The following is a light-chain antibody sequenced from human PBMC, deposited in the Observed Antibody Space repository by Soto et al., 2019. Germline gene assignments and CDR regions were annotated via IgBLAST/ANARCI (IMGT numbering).Light chain of an antibody. CDR3: SSYSGRNNFV. CDR2: EVT. V-gene: IGLV2-8*01. CDR1: SNDVGGYDY. J-gene: IGLJ1*01. Sequence: QSALTQPPSATGSHGQSVTISCTGTSNDVGGYDYVSCYQQHPGKAPKHMIYEVTTRPSGVPDRFSGSKSGNTASLTVSGLQAEDEADYYCSSYSGRNNFVFGTGTKVTVL.